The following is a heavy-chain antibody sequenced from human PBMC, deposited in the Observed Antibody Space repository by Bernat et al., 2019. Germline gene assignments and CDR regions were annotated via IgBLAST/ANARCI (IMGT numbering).Heavy chain of an antibody. D-gene: IGHD3-16*02. CDR3: ARHLSLVEDY. V-gene: IGHV3-66*04. Sequence: VQLVESGGGLVQPGGSLRLSCVASGFTVSSKYMSWVRQAPGKGLEWVSIIHSGGSTYYSDSVKGRFTISRDNSKNTLYLQMNSLRAEDTAVYYCARHLSLVEDYWGQGTLVTVSS. J-gene: IGHJ4*02. CDR1: GFTVSSKY. CDR2: IHSGGST.